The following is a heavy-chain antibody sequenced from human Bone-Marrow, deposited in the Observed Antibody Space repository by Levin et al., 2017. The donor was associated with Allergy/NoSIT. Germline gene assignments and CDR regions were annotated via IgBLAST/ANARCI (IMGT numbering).Heavy chain of an antibody. Sequence: PGGSLRLSCAASGFTFSSYSMNWVRQAPGKGLEWVSSISSSSSYIYYADSVKGRFTISRDNAKNSLYLQMNSLRAEDTAVYYCARDGVWFGESNPSHFDYWGQGTLVTVSS. CDR3: ARDGVWFGESNPSHFDY. J-gene: IGHJ4*02. CDR2: ISSSSSYI. V-gene: IGHV3-21*01. CDR1: GFTFSSYS. D-gene: IGHD3-10*01.